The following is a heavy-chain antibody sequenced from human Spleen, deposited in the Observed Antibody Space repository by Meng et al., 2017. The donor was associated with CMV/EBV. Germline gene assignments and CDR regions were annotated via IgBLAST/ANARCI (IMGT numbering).Heavy chain of an antibody. CDR3: AKDLGSYGDY. Sequence: GESLKISCAASGFSFSTYSMNWVRQAPGKGLEWVSFIYRGGNTYYADSVKGRFTISRDNSKNTLYLQMNSLRAEDTAVYYCAKDLGSYGDYWGQGTLVTVSS. J-gene: IGHJ4*02. CDR1: GFSFSTYS. V-gene: IGHV3-NL1*01. CDR2: IYRGGNT. D-gene: IGHD1-26*01.